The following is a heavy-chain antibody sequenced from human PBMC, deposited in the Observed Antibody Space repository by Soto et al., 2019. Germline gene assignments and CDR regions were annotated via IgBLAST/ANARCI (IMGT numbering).Heavy chain of an antibody. CDR3: ATKDQSGYFSWFGP. D-gene: IGHD3-22*01. CDR2: IFPSDSDT. V-gene: IGHV5-51*01. CDR1: VYRFTSYW. J-gene: IGHJ5*02. Sequence: PGESLKISCRTSVYRFTSYWIAWVRQMPGKGLEWIGIIFPSDSDTRYSPSFQGQVTISADRSTSTVFLQWARLKASDPAVYFSATKDQSGYFSWFGPWGQGTRVTFSS.